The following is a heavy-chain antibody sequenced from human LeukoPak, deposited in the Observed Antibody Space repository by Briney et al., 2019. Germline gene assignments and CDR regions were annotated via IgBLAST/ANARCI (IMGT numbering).Heavy chain of an antibody. Sequence: PGGSLRLSCAASGFTFNNYAMHWVRQAPGRGLEWVAVISYDGNNKYFADSVKGRFIITRDNSKNTLYLQMNSLRAEDTAVYYCAASLPNIVVVPATKGPFGYWGQGALVTVSS. J-gene: IGHJ4*02. V-gene: IGHV3-30-3*01. CDR1: GFTFNNYA. D-gene: IGHD2-2*01. CDR2: ISYDGNNK. CDR3: AASLPNIVVVPATKGPFGY.